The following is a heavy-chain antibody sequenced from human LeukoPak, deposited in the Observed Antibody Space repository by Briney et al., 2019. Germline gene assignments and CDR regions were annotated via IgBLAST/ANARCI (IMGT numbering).Heavy chain of an antibody. D-gene: IGHD6-13*01. V-gene: IGHV3-11*04. CDR1: EFTFSDYY. J-gene: IGHJ4*02. CDR2: ISSSGNTK. Sequence: PGGSLRLSCAASEFTFSDYYMSWIRQAPGKGLEWVSYISSSGNTKYYADSVKGRFTISRDNAKNSLYLQMNSLRAEDTAVYYCARIPTFSAAVDYWGQGTLVTVSS. CDR3: ARIPTFSAAVDY.